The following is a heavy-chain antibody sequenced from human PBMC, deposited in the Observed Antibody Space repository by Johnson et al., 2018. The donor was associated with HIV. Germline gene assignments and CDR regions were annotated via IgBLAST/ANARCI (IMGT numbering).Heavy chain of an antibody. D-gene: IGHD3-10*01. Sequence: VQLVESGGGVVQPGKSLTLSCVVSGLSFSNFGIHWVRQAPGKGPEWVAVISFDGNLKKYADSVKGRFTISRENAKNSVYLQMNSLRAEDTAVYYCARAGVVDSYGSWKAFDIWGQGTLVTVSS. CDR3: ARAGVVDSYGSWKAFDI. V-gene: IGHV3-30*03. J-gene: IGHJ3*02. CDR1: GLSFSNFG. CDR2: ISFDGNLK.